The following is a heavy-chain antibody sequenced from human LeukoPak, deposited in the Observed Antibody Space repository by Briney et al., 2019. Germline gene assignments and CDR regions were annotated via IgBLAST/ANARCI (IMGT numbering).Heavy chain of an antibody. CDR3: AKKGRGSSSWRGDSDY. Sequence: GGSLRLSCAASGFTFSSYAMSWVRQAPGKGLEWVSAISGSGGSTYYADSVKGRFTISRDNSKNTLYLQMNSLRAEDTAVYYCAKKGRGSSSWRGDSDYWGQGTLVTVSS. D-gene: IGHD6-13*01. J-gene: IGHJ4*02. CDR2: ISGSGGST. V-gene: IGHV3-23*01. CDR1: GFTFSSYA.